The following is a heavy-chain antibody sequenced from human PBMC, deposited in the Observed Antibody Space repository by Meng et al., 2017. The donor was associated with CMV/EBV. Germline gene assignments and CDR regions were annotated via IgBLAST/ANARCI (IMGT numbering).Heavy chain of an antibody. Sequence: GESLKISCAASGFTFSSYSMNWVRQAPGKGLEWVSSISSSSSYIYYADSVKGRFTISRDNAKNSLYLQMNSLRAEDTAVYYCAREGGYDFWSGYYFGGEYYGMDVWGQGTTVTVSS. V-gene: IGHV3-21*01. J-gene: IGHJ6*02. D-gene: IGHD3-3*01. CDR3: AREGGYDFWSGYYFGGEYYGMDV. CDR1: GFTFSSYS. CDR2: ISSSSSYI.